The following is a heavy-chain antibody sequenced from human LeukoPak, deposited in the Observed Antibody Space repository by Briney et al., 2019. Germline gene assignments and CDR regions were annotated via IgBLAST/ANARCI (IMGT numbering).Heavy chain of an antibody. CDR2: IYTSGST. CDR1: GGSISSGSYY. J-gene: IGHJ6*03. D-gene: IGHD5-18*01. Sequence: PSQTLSLTCTVSGGSISSGSYYWSWIRQPAGKGLEWIGRIYTSGSTNYNPSLKSRVTISVDTSKNQFSLKLTSVTAADTAVYYCARTTEGGYTYGYFYYYYMDVWGEGTTVTISS. V-gene: IGHV4-61*02. CDR3: ARTTEGGYTYGYFYYYYMDV.